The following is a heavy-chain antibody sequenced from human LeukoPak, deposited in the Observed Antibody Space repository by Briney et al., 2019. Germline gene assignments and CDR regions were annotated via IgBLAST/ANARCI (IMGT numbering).Heavy chain of an antibody. J-gene: IGHJ4*02. CDR2: LFYSGST. CDR3: ATHTGDSRFDS. CDR1: GGSISSYY. V-gene: IGHV4-59*01. D-gene: IGHD4-17*01. Sequence: PSETLSLTCTVSGGSISSYYWSWIRQPPGKGLEWIAYLFYSGSTDYNPSLESRVTISVDTSKNQFSLKLRSVTAADTAVYYCATHTGDSRFDSWGQGTLVTVSS.